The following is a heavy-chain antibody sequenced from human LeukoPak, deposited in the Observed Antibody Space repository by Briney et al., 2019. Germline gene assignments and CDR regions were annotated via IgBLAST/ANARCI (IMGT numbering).Heavy chain of an antibody. Sequence: PEGSLRLSCAASGFPFSTYAMSWVRQAPGKGLEWVSSTRGSDGSTYYADSVKGRSAISRDNSKNTLYLQMNSLRAEDTAVYYCAKDVYGDYGGLDYWGQGTLVTVSS. CDR1: GFPFSTYA. CDR3: AKDVYGDYGGLDY. V-gene: IGHV3-23*01. D-gene: IGHD4-17*01. J-gene: IGHJ4*02. CDR2: TRGSDGST.